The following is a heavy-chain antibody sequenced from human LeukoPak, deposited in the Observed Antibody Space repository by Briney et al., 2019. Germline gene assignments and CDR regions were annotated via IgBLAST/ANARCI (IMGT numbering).Heavy chain of an antibody. CDR2: ISGSGGST. V-gene: IGHV3-23*01. J-gene: IGHJ4*02. CDR1: GFTFSSYA. Sequence: GGSLRLSCAASGFTFSSYAMSWVRQAPGKGLEWVSAISGSGGSTYYADSVKGRFTISRDNSKNTLYLQMNSLRAEDTAVYYCAKDRRYYDGSGLYDYWGQGTLVTVSS. D-gene: IGHD3-22*01. CDR3: AKDRRYYDGSGLYDY.